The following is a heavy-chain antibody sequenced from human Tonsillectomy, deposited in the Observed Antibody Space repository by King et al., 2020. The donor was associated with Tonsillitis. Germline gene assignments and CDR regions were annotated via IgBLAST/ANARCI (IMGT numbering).Heavy chain of an antibody. J-gene: IGHJ6*04. CDR3: AKEISMTSRYYGMDV. Sequence: VQSGGSLRLSCAASGFTFFGYTMNWFRQAPGKGLEWVSGISGSGGSTFCADSVKGRFTISRDNSKNTLFLEMNSLRAEETAVYYCAKEISMTSRYYGMDVWGEGTTVTVSS. CDR2: ISGSGGST. D-gene: IGHD2-21*02. V-gene: IGHV3-23*01. CDR1: GFTFFGYT.